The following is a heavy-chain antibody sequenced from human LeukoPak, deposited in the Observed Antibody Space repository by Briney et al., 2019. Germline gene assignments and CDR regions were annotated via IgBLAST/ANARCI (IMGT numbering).Heavy chain of an antibody. Sequence: PSETLSLTCTVSGGSISSYYWSWIRQPPGKGLEWIGYIYYSGSTNYNPSLKSRVTISVDTSKNQFSLKLSSVTAADTAVYYCARAAAGPYFDYWAQGTLVTVSS. CDR2: IYYSGST. J-gene: IGHJ4*02. V-gene: IGHV4-59*01. CDR1: GGSISSYY. D-gene: IGHD6-13*01. CDR3: ARAAAGPYFDY.